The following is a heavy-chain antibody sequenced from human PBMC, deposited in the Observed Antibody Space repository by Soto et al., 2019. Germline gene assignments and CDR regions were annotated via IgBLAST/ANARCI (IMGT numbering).Heavy chain of an antibody. CDR3: ARDSGLRSSYYYGMDV. D-gene: IGHD4-17*01. Sequence: QVQLVQSGAELKKPGASVKVSCKASGYTFTSYGISWVRQAPGKGLEWMGWISAYNGNTNYAQKLQGRVTMTTDTSTSTAYMELRSLRSDDTAVYYCARDSGLRSSYYYGMDVWGQGTTVTVSS. J-gene: IGHJ6*02. V-gene: IGHV1-18*01. CDR2: ISAYNGNT. CDR1: GYTFTSYG.